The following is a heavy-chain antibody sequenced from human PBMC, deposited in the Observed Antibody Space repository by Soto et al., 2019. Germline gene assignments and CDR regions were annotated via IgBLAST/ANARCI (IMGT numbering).Heavy chain of an antibody. CDR2: ISYDGSNK. V-gene: IGHV3-30*18. CDR3: AKDGVAAANYGMDV. J-gene: IGHJ6*02. D-gene: IGHD6-13*01. Sequence: GGSLRLSCAASGFTFSSYGMHWVRQAPGKGLEWVAVISYDGSNKYYADSVKGRFTISRDNSKNTLYLQMNSLRAEDTVVYYCAKDGVAAANYGMDVWGQGTTVTVSS. CDR1: GFTFSSYG.